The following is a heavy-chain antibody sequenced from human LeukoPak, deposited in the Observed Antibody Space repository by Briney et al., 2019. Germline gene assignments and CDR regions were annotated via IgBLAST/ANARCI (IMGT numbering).Heavy chain of an antibody. CDR3: ANLWFGELSDY. J-gene: IGHJ4*02. D-gene: IGHD3-10*01. CDR1: GFTFSVYW. Sequence: GGSLRLSCAASGFTFSVYWIHWVRQAPGKGLVWVARINSDGSRTNYADSVKGRFTISRDNAKKTLFLQMNSLRAEDTAVYYCANLWFGELSDYWGQGTLVTVSS. V-gene: IGHV3-74*01. CDR2: INSDGSRT.